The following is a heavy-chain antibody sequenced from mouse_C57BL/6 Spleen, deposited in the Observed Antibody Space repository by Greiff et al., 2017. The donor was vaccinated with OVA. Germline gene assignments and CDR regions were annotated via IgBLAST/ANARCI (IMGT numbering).Heavy chain of an antibody. V-gene: IGHV1-80*01. CDR1: GYAFSSYW. CDR3: ARRGGSNFDY. Sequence: QVQLKESGAELVKPGASVKISCKASGYAFSSYWMNWVKQRPGKGLEWIGQIYPGDGDTNYNGKFKGKATLTADKTSSTVYMQLSSLTSEDSTVYFCARRGGSNFDYWGQGTTLTVSS. CDR2: IYPGDGDT. D-gene: IGHD5-1*01. J-gene: IGHJ2*01.